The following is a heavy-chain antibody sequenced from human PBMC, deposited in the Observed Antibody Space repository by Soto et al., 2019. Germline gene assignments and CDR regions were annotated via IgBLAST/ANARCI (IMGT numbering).Heavy chain of an antibody. V-gene: IGHV3-48*02. D-gene: IGHD2-2*01. Sequence: GSLRLSCAASGFTFSDYALNWVRQAPGEGLEWISYISSSSSTIYFADSLKGRFTISRDNAKNSLYLQMNSLRDEDTAVYYCASTLQYCTSTRCYPWGSFGYWGQGTLVTVSS. CDR1: GFTFSDYA. J-gene: IGHJ4*02. CDR2: ISSSSSTI. CDR3: ASTLQYCTSTRCYPWGSFGY.